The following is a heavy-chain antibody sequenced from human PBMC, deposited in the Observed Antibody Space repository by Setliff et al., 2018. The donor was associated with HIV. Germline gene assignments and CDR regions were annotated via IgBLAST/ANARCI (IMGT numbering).Heavy chain of an antibody. Sequence: SETLSLTCAVYGGSFSGYYWSWIRQPPGKGLEWIGEINHSGSTNYNPSLKSRVTISVDTSKNQFSLRLTSVTAADTAVYYCARAPPGIQNDAFDVWGQGTMVTVS. CDR3: ARAPPGIQNDAFDV. J-gene: IGHJ3*01. V-gene: IGHV4-34*01. CDR2: INHSGST. CDR1: GGSFSGYY.